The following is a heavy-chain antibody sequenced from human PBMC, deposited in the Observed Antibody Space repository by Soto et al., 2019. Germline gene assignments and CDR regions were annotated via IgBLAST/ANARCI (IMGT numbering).Heavy chain of an antibody. Sequence: EVQVLESGGGLVQPGGSLRLSCATSGFSFSNYPMTWVRQAPGKGLEWVSTISARGDKTYYAGSVKGRFTVSRDNSKNTLYLQMNTLGAEDTAIYYCTNYAFNGTPKPGGFEHWGQGTPVTVSS. V-gene: IGHV3-23*01. CDR3: TNYAFNGTPKPGGFEH. J-gene: IGHJ4*02. CDR1: GFSFSNYP. CDR2: ISARGDKT. D-gene: IGHD3-3*01.